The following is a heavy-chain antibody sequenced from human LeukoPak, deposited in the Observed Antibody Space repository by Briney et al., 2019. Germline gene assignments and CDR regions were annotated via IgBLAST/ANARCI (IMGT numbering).Heavy chain of an antibody. CDR1: GYTFTGYY. V-gene: IGHV1-2*02. CDR2: INPNSGGT. Sequence: ASVKVSCKASGYTFTGYYMHWVRQAPGQGLEWMGWINPNSGGTNYAQKLQGRVTMTTDTSTSTAYMELRSLRSDDTAVYYCARSSYYGSGPVDAFDIWGQGTMVTVSS. J-gene: IGHJ3*02. D-gene: IGHD3-10*01. CDR3: ARSSYYGSGPVDAFDI.